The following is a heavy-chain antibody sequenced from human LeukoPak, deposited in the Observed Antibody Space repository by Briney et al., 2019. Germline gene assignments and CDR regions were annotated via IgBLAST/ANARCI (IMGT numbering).Heavy chain of an antibody. CDR3: SRERTVGVPGTLYFDF. CDR1: GFSFSSYE. V-gene: IGHV3-48*03. J-gene: IGHJ4*02. CDR2: ISSGGSTI. D-gene: IGHD2-2*01. Sequence: PGGSLRLSCAASGFSFSSYEMNWVRQAPGKGLEWISYISSGGSTIHYADSVRGRFTIHRDDAEKSPYRQRTCQRLEDQALYSYSRERTVGVPGTLYFDFWGRGTLVTVSS.